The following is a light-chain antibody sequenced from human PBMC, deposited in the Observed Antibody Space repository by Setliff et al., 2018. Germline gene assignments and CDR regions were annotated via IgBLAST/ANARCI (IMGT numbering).Light chain of an antibody. CDR1: TSNIGKNF. J-gene: IGLJ1*01. V-gene: IGLV1-47*01. CDR2: RNN. Sequence: QSALAQPPSASGTPGQSVTISCSGSTSNIGKNFVYWYQQVPGTVPKLPIYRNNQRPSGVSDRFSGSKSGTSASLAISGLRSEDGADYYCATWDDSLSAYVFGTGTKVTVL. CDR3: ATWDDSLSAYV.